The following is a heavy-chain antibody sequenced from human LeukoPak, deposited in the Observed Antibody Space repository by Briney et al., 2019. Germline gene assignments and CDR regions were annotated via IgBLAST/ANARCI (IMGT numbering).Heavy chain of an antibody. Sequence: SETLSLTCTVSGGSISSYYWSWIRQPPGKGLEWIGYIYYSGSTNYNPSLKSPVTISVDTSKNQFSLKLSSVTAADTAVYYCARSSNDQKSELLSYWGQGTLVTVSS. CDR1: GGSISSYY. D-gene: IGHD1-26*01. CDR2: IYYSGST. J-gene: IGHJ4*02. CDR3: ARSSNDQKSELLSY. V-gene: IGHV4-59*08.